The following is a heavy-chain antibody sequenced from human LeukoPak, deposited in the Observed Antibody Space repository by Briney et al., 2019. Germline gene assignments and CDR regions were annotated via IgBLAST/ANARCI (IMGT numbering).Heavy chain of an antibody. V-gene: IGHV3-23*01. CDR2: ISDSGGST. CDR3: AKEGYYGSGSSQFDY. D-gene: IGHD3-10*01. Sequence: GGSLRLSCAASGFTFSSYAMSWVRQAPGKGLEWVSAISDSGGSTYYADSVKGRFTISRDNSKNTLYLQMNSLRAEDTAIYYCAKEGYYGSGSSQFDYWGQGTLVTVSS. CDR1: GFTFSSYA. J-gene: IGHJ4*02.